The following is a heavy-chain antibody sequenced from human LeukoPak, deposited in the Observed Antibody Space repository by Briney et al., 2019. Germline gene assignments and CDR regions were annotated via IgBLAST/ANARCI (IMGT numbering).Heavy chain of an antibody. Sequence: GGSLRLSCTASGFTFSSSWMTWVRQAPGKGLEWVANMNQDGSEKYYADSVKGRFTISRDNAKNSLYLQMSSLRVEDTAVYYCAKDGWLESGRTPFYFDSWGQGTLVTVSS. CDR2: MNQDGSEK. J-gene: IGHJ4*02. CDR1: GFTFSSSW. CDR3: AKDGWLESGRTPFYFDS. D-gene: IGHD3-10*01. V-gene: IGHV3-7*01.